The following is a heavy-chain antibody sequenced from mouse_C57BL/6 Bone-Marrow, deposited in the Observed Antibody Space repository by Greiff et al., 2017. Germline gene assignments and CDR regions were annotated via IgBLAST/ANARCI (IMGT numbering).Heavy chain of an antibody. CDR3: AREYDGYFYFDY. Sequence: QVQLQQSGAELARPGASVKLSCKASGYTFTSYGIRWVKQRTGQGLEWIGEIYPRSGNTYYNEKFKGKATLTVDQSSSTAYMQLNSLTSEDSAVYYCAREYDGYFYFDYWGQGTTLTVSS. D-gene: IGHD2-3*01. CDR1: GYTFTSYG. V-gene: IGHV1-81*01. CDR2: IYPRSGNT. J-gene: IGHJ2*01.